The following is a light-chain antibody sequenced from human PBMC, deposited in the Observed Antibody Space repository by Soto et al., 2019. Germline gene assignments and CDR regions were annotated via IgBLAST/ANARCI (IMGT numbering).Light chain of an antibody. J-gene: IGKJ1*01. CDR1: QSVSTW. Sequence: DIQMTQSPSTLSASVGDRVTITCRASQSVSTWLAWYQQRPGKAPKLLIHDASSLERGVPSRFSGSGSGTEFTLTISSLQPDDFATYYCQHYNSYSEAFGQGTKVELK. CDR3: QHYNSYSEA. V-gene: IGKV1-5*01. CDR2: DAS.